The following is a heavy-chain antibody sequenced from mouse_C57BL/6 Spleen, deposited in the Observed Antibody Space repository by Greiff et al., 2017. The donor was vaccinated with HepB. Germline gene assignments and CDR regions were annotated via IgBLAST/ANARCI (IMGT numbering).Heavy chain of an antibody. CDR3: ARDTTVVATD. CDR2: IDPSDSYT. V-gene: IGHV1-50*01. J-gene: IGHJ2*01. Sequence: VQLQQPGAELVKPGASVKLSCKASGYTFTSYWMQWVKQRPGQGLEWIGEIDPSDSYTNYNQKFKGKATLTVDTSSSTAYMQLSSLTSEDSAVYYCARDTTVVATDWGQGTTLTVSS. D-gene: IGHD1-1*01. CDR1: GYTFTSYW.